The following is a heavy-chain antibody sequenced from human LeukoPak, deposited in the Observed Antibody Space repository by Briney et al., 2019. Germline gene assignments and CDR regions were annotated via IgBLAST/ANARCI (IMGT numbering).Heavy chain of an antibody. V-gene: IGHV4-4*02. D-gene: IGHD1-26*01. CDR2: IYYIGST. J-gene: IGHJ4*02. CDR3: ARGSSGSYHDY. Sequence: SETLSLTCGVSGGSITSTNWWSWVRQPPGKGLEWIGYIYYIGSTKYNPSLKSRVTISVDTSKNQFSLKLSSVTAADTAVYYCARGSSGSYHDYWGQGTLVTVSS. CDR1: GGSITSTNW.